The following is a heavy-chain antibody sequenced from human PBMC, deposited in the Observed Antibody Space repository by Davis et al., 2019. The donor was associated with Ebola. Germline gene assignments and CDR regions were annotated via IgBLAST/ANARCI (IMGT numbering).Heavy chain of an antibody. D-gene: IGHD6-13*01. J-gene: IGHJ4*02. CDR2: INPSGGST. V-gene: IGHV1-46*01. CDR1: GYTFTSYY. Sequence: AASVKVSCKASGYTFTSYYMHWVRQAPGQGLEWMGIINPSGGSTSYAQKFQGRVTMSRDTSTSTVYMELSSLRSEDTAVYYCARVSSTWNYFDYWGQGTQVTVSS. CDR3: ARVSSTWNYFDY.